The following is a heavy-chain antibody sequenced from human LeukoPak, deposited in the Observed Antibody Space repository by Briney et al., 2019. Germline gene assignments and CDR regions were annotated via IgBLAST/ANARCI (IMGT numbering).Heavy chain of an antibody. J-gene: IGHJ4*02. CDR1: VFTFSSYA. D-gene: IGHD4-23*01. CDR2: ISGSGGST. CDR3: AKPGATVVTSIYDY. Sequence: GGSLRLSCAAAVFTFSSYAMSWVRQAPGKVLEWVSAISGSGGSTYYADSVKGRFTISRDNSKNTLYLQMNSLRAEDTAVYYCAKPGATVVTSIYDYWGQGTLVTVSS. V-gene: IGHV3-23*01.